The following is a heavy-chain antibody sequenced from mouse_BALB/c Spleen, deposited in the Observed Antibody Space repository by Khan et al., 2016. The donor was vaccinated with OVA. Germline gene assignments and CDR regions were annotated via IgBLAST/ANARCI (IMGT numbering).Heavy chain of an antibody. V-gene: IGHV1-26*01. CDR3: ARWYDFFAS. CDR2: VNPNTDNI. Sequence: VQLQQSGPDLVKPGASVKISCKASGYSFTLYYMSWVKQSHGKSLEWIGRVNPNTDNINYNQEFKGKAILTVDKSSNTAYMELRSLTSEDSAVYFCARWYDFFASWGQGTLVTVSA. D-gene: IGHD2-14*01. J-gene: IGHJ3*01. CDR1: GYSFTLYY.